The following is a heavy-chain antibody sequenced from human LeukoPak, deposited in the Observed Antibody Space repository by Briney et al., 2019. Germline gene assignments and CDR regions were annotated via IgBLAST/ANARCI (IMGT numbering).Heavy chain of an antibody. CDR1: GGTFSSYA. CDR3: ARGSPYCGGDCYYS. CDR2: IIPILGIA. V-gene: IGHV1-69*04. Sequence: SVKVSCKASGGTFSSYAISWVRQAPGQGLEWMGRIIPILGIANYTQNFQGRVTITTDESTSTAYMELSSLRSEDTAVYYCARGSPYCGGDCYYSWGQGTLVTVSS. J-gene: IGHJ5*02. D-gene: IGHD2-21*01.